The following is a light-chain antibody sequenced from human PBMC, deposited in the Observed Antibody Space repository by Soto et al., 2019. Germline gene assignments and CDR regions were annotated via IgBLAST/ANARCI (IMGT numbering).Light chain of an antibody. Sequence: QSVLTQPPSASGTPGQRVTISCSGSSSNIGSNTVNWYQQLPGTAPKLLMYSHNQRPSGVPDRFSGSKSGTSASLAISGLQSDDEADYYCTAWDDSLNILLFGGGTKVTVL. CDR2: SHN. CDR3: TAWDDSLNILL. V-gene: IGLV1-44*01. J-gene: IGLJ2*01. CDR1: SSNIGSNT.